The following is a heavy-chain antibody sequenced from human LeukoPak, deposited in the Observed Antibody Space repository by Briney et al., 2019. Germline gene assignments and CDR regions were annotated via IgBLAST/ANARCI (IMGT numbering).Heavy chain of an antibody. CDR3: ARSLVVTAIRTGYFDL. D-gene: IGHD2-21*02. J-gene: IGHJ2*01. CDR1: GGSISSSSYY. Sequence: SETLSLTCTVSGGSISSSSYYWGWIRQPPGKGLEWIGSIYHSGSTYYNPSLKSRVTISVDTSKNQFSLKLSSVTAADTAVYYCARSLVVTAIRTGYFDLWGRGTLVTVSS. CDR2: IYHSGST. V-gene: IGHV4-39*07.